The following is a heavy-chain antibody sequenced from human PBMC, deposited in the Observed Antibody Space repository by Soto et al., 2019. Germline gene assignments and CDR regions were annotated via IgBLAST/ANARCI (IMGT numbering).Heavy chain of an antibody. CDR1: GGSISSYY. CDR2: IYYSGST. D-gene: IGHD3-10*01. Sequence: PSETLSLTCTVSGGSISSYYWSWVGQPPGKGLEWIGYIYYSGSTNYNPSLKSRVTISVDTSKNQFSLKLSSVTAADTAVYYCARVSGAGQRGFYYYYYGMDIWGQGATVTVSS. J-gene: IGHJ6*02. V-gene: IGHV4-59*01. CDR3: ARVSGAGQRGFYYYYYGMDI.